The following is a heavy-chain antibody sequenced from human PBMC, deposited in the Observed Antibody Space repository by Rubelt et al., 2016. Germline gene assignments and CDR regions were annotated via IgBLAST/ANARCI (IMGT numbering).Heavy chain of an antibody. CDR3: ARHEIGDSYGSRTYRGPIDY. CDR2: IYYSGKI. D-gene: IGHD3-10*01. J-gene: IGHJ4*02. V-gene: IGHV4-39*01. Sequence: QLQLQESGPGLVKPSETLSLTCTVSGGSISSNNYYWGWIRQPPGKGLEWIGSIYYSGKIYYNPSLTSRVTIFVDTSQNQFSLKLSSVTAADSAVYYWARHEIGDSYGSRTYRGPIDYWGQGTLVTVSS. CDR1: GGSISSNNYY.